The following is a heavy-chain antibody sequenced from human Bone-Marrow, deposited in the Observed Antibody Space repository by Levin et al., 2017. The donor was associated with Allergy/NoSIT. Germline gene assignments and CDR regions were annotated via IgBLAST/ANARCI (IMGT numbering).Heavy chain of an antibody. CDR3: ARVGLCSGGSCYSFYYGMDV. J-gene: IGHJ6*02. Sequence: GESLKISCAASGFTFSDYYMSWIRQAPGKGLEWVSYISSSGSTIYYADSVKGRFTISRDNAKNSLYLQMNSLRAEDTAVYYCARVGLCSGGSCYSFYYGMDVWGQGTTVTVSS. CDR1: GFTFSDYY. CDR2: ISSSGSTI. V-gene: IGHV3-11*01. D-gene: IGHD2-15*01.